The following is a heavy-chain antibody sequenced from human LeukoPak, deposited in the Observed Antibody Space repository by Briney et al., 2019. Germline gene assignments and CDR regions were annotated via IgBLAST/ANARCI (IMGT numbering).Heavy chain of an antibody. D-gene: IGHD2-2*01. V-gene: IGHV4-59*01. Sequence: SETLSLTCTVSGGSISSDYWSWLRQPPGKGLEWIGYIYYSGSTNYNPSLKSRVTISVDSSKNHFSLKLSSVTAADTAVYWCARGPVGTADGWDWFDPSGQGTLVTVSS. CDR1: GGSISSDY. CDR2: IYYSGST. CDR3: ARGPVGTADGWDWFDP. J-gene: IGHJ5*02.